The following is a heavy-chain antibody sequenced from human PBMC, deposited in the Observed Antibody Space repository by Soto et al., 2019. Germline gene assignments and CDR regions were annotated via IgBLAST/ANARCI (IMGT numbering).Heavy chain of an antibody. V-gene: IGHV4-39*01. CDR3: ARITGRHLDY. J-gene: IGHJ4*02. CDR2: IDYSGTA. CDR1: SGSISVTNVF. D-gene: IGHD1-20*01. Sequence: SETLSLTCTVSSGSISVTNVFWGWVRQPPGKGLEWIGNIDYSGTAYFSSSLATRVTFHVDTSKNQFSLTLYSVTAADTAVYYCARITGRHLDYWGQGILVTVSS.